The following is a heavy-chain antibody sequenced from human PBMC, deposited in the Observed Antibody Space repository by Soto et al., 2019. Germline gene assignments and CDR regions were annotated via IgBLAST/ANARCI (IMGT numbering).Heavy chain of an antibody. Sequence: LETLSLTCTVSGGSLSSYYWSWIRQPPGKGLEWIGYIYYSGSTNYNPSLKSRVTISVDTSKNQFSLKLSSVTAADTAVYYCARDSIAAAVDYWGQGTLVTVSS. CDR2: IYYSGST. D-gene: IGHD6-13*01. CDR1: GGSLSSYY. J-gene: IGHJ4*02. V-gene: IGHV4-59*12. CDR3: ARDSIAAAVDY.